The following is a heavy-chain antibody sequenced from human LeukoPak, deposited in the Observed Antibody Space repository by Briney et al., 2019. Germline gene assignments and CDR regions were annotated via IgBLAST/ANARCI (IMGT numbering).Heavy chain of an antibody. V-gene: IGHV1-2*02. D-gene: IGHD4-17*01. CDR2: INPNSGGT. Sequence: GASVKVSCKASGYTFTGYYMHWVRQAPGQGLEWMGWINPNSGGTNCAQKFQGRVTMTRDTSISTAYMELSRLTSDDTAVYYCARGRNDYGDLDYWGQGTLVTVSS. CDR3: ARGRNDYGDLDY. J-gene: IGHJ4*02. CDR1: GYTFTGYY.